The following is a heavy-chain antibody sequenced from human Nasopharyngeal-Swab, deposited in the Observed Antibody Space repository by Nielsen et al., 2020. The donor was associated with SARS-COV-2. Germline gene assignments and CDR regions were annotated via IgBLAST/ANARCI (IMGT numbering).Heavy chain of an antibody. CDR3: ARETAVAGDYYCDY. J-gene: IGHJ4*02. V-gene: IGHV3-74*01. CDR2: INRDGSST. Sequence: GGSLRLSCAASGFTFSSYWMHWVRQAPGKGLVWVSRINRDGSSTSYADSVKGRFTISRENAKNTLYLQMNSLRVEDTAVYYCARETAVAGDYYCDYWGQGTLVAVSS. CDR1: GFTFSSYW. D-gene: IGHD6-19*01.